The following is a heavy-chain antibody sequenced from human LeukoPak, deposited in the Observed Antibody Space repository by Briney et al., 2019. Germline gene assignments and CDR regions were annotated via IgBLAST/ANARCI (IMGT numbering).Heavy chain of an antibody. V-gene: IGHV3-74*01. J-gene: IGHJ6*02. CDR1: GFTFSSYW. CDR3: ARVRTRYYGMDV. Sequence: PGGSLRLSCAASGFTFSSYWMHWVRQAPGKGLVWVSRINSDGSSTSYADSVKGRFTISRDNAKNTPYLQMNSLRAEDTAVYYCARVRTRYYGMDVWGQGTTVTVSS. D-gene: IGHD1-14*01. CDR2: INSDGSST.